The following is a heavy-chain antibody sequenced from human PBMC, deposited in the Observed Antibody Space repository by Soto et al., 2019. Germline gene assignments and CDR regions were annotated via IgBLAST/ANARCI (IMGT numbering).Heavy chain of an antibody. CDR3: ARVDVFDSGYDSAITITGASFDY. D-gene: IGHD5-12*01. V-gene: IGHV1-18*01. CDR1: GYTFTSYG. J-gene: IGHJ4*02. Sequence: QVQLVQSGAEVKKPGASVKVSCKASGYTFTSYGISWVRQAPGQGLEWMGWISAYNGNTHYAKKLQGRVTMTTDTATSTAYMELRSLRSDDPAVYYCARVDVFDSGYDSAITITGASFDYWGQGTLVTVSS. CDR2: ISAYNGNT.